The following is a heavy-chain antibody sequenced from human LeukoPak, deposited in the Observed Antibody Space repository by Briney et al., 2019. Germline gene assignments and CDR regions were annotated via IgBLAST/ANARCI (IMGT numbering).Heavy chain of an antibody. CDR3: ARANYDILTGYYELFDY. Sequence: PGGSLRLSCAASGFTFDDYGMSWVRQAPGKGLEWVSGINWNCGSTGYADSVKGRFTISRDNAKNSLYLQMNSLRAEDTALYYCARANYDILTGYYELFDYWGQGTLVNVSS. V-gene: IGHV3-20*04. J-gene: IGHJ4*02. CDR1: GFTFDDYG. D-gene: IGHD3-9*01. CDR2: INWNCGST.